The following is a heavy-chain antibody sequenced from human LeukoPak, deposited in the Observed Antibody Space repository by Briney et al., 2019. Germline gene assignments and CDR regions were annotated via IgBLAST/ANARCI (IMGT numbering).Heavy chain of an antibody. D-gene: IGHD6-13*01. CDR1: GFTFSSYG. J-gene: IGHJ4*02. Sequence: GRSLRLSCAASGFTFSSYGMPWVRQAPGKGLEWVAVISYDGSNKYYADSVKGRFTISRDNSKNTLYLQMNSLRAEDTAVYYCATSIAAAGTPDYWGQGTLVTVSS. CDR2: ISYDGSNK. CDR3: ATSIAAAGTPDY. V-gene: IGHV3-30*03.